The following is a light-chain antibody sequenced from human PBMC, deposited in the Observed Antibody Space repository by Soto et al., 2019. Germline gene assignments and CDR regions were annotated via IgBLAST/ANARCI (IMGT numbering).Light chain of an antibody. V-gene: IGKV3-20*01. J-gene: IGKJ5*01. CDR1: QSVSSNY. CDR2: GAS. CDR3: QQYGSSLSIT. Sequence: EIVLTQSPGTLSLSPGERATLSCRASQSVSSNYFAWYQQKPGQAPRLLIHGASRRATGIPDRFSCSGSGTDLTLTISRLEPEDFAVYYCQQYGSSLSITFGQGTRLEIK.